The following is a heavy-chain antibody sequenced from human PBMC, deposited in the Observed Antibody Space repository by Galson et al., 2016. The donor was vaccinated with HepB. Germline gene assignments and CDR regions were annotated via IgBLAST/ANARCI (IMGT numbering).Heavy chain of an antibody. D-gene: IGHD6-19*01. J-gene: IGHJ3*01. CDR2: IYESGTT. Sequence: ETLSLTCVVSGGSISSGNWWSWVRQPPGKGLEWIGEIYESGTTYYNPSLSSRVTVSMDKSNNHLSLRLESVTAADTAVYFCARHIPVSGTRGFDVWGQGTMVTVSS. CDR3: ARHIPVSGTRGFDV. CDR1: GGSISSGNW. V-gene: IGHV4/OR15-8*02.